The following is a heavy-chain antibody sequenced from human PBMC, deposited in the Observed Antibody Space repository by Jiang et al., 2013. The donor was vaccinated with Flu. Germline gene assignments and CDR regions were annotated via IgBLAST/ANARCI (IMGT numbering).Heavy chain of an antibody. CDR3: ARVGRAAAVVLGLDY. Sequence: KFQGRVTITRDTSASTAYMELSSLRSEDTAVYYCARVGRAAAVVLGLDYWGQGTLATVSS. D-gene: IGHD6-13*01. V-gene: IGHV1-3*01. J-gene: IGHJ4*02.